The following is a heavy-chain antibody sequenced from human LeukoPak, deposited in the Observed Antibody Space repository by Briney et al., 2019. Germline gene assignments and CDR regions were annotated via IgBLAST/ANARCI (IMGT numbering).Heavy chain of an antibody. V-gene: IGHV4-30-2*01. Sequence: SETLSLTCTVSGGSITSGGYYWSWIRQPPGKGLEWVGYIYPSGSAYYNPSLKSRVTMSVDTSKNQFSLKLSSVTAADTAVYYCARVNSGDLDYWGQGTLVTVSS. D-gene: IGHD2-21*02. CDR3: ARVNSGDLDY. CDR1: GGSITSGGYY. CDR2: IYPSGSA. J-gene: IGHJ4*02.